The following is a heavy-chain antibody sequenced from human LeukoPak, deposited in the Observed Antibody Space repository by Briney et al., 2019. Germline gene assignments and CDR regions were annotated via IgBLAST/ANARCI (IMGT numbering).Heavy chain of an antibody. CDR1: GGTFSSYA. D-gene: IGHD6-6*01. CDR2: IIPNFGTA. Sequence: GASVRVSCRASGGTFSSYAISWVRQAPGQGLEWMGGIIPNFGTANYAQKFQGRVTITADESTSTAYMELSSLRSEDTAVYYCARAKPLYSSSSTFQHWGQGTLVTVSS. V-gene: IGHV1-69*13. CDR3: ARAKPLYSSSSTFQH. J-gene: IGHJ1*01.